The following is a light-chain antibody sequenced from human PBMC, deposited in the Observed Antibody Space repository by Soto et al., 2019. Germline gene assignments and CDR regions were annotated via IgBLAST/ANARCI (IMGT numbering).Light chain of an antibody. J-gene: IGKJ1*01. Sequence: EVVLTQSPGTLSLSPGERATLSCSASQSVSSYLAWYQQKPGQAPRLLIYGASSRATGIPDRFSGSGSGTDFTLTISRLEPEDFAVYYCQQYGSSPLWTFGQGAKVDIK. CDR2: GAS. V-gene: IGKV3-20*01. CDR1: QSVSSY. CDR3: QQYGSSPLWT.